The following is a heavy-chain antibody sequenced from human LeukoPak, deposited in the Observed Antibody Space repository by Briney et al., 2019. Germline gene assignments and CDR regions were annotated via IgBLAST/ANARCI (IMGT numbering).Heavy chain of an antibody. CDR1: GYSINIGYY. CDR2: GYHSGST. CDR3: ASGPRWTGWAFDI. J-gene: IGHJ3*02. Sequence: SETLSLTCTVSGYSINIGYYWGWIRQPPGKGLEWIGSGYHSGSTYYNPSLKSRVTISVDTSKNQFSLNLISVTAADTAVYYCASGPRWTGWAFDIWGQGTMVGVSS. V-gene: IGHV4-38-2*02. D-gene: IGHD4-23*01.